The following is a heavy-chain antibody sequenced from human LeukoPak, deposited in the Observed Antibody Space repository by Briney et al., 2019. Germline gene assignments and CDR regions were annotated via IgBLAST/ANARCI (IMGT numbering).Heavy chain of an antibody. CDR2: IIYSGGAT. D-gene: IGHD3-22*01. CDR1: GFTFSRSA. V-gene: IGHV3-23*01. J-gene: IGHJ4*02. Sequence: PGESLRLSCAASGFTFSRSAMTWVRQGPGTGLEFVASIIYSGGATYYADSVKGRFTISRDNSKNTLYLQMNSLGAEDTALYYCAKDGLYYDGSEHVYYFDSWGQGTLVTVSS. CDR3: AKDGLYYDGSEHVYYFDS.